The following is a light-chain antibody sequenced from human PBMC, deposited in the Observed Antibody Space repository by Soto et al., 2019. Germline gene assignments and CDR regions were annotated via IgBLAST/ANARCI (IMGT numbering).Light chain of an antibody. Sequence: EIVLTQFPGTLSLSPGERATLSCRASQSVSSSYLAWYQQKPGQAPRLLIYGAFNRATGIPDRFSGSGSGTDFTLTFSRLEPEDFAVYYCQQYGDSPATFGPGTKVDIK. CDR1: QSVSSSY. CDR3: QQYGDSPAT. J-gene: IGKJ3*01. V-gene: IGKV3-20*01. CDR2: GAF.